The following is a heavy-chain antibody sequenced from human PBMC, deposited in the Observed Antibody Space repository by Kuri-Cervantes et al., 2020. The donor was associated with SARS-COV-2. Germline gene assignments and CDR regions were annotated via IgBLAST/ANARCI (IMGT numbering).Heavy chain of an antibody. Sequence: GGSLRLSCAASGFTFSNAWMNWVRQAPGKGLEWVGRIKSKTDGGTTDYAAPVKGRFTISRDDSKNTLYLQMNSLKTEDTAVYYCTTDLAYRGGDCYLQDAFDIWGQGTMVTVSS. CDR2: IKSKTDGGTT. V-gene: IGHV3-15*07. CDR1: GFTFSNAW. J-gene: IGHJ3*02. D-gene: IGHD2-21*02. CDR3: TTDLAYRGGDCYLQDAFDI.